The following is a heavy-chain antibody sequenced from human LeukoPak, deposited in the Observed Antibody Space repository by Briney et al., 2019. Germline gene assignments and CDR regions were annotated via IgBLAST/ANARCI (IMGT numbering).Heavy chain of an antibody. CDR2: ISPGDSDT. J-gene: IGHJ6*02. CDR1: GYSFTNYW. V-gene: IGHV5-51*01. Sequence: GESLKISCEASGYSFTNYWIGWVRQMPGKGLECMGIISPGDSDTIYSPSFQGQVTISADKSISTAYLQWTSLKASDTAMFYCVRVYGSGSYGMDVWGQGTTVTVSS. D-gene: IGHD3-10*01. CDR3: VRVYGSGSYGMDV.